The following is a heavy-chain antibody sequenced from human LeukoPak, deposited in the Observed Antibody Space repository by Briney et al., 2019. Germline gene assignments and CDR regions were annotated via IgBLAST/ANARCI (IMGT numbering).Heavy chain of an antibody. CDR2: IKQDGSEK. CDR3: AREGVIAAAGTERYYYYYGMDV. V-gene: IGHV3-7*01. Sequence: GGSLRLSCAASGFTFSSYWMSWVRQAPGKGPEWVVNIKQDGSEKYYVDSVKGRFTISRDNAKNSLYLQMNSLRAEDTAVYYCAREGVIAAAGTERYYYYYGMDVWGQGTTVTVSS. J-gene: IGHJ6*02. CDR1: GFTFSSYW. D-gene: IGHD6-13*01.